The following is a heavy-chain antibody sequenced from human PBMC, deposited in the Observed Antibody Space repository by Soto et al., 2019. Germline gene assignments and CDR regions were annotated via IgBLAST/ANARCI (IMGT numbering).Heavy chain of an antibody. V-gene: IGHV4-59*01. Sequence: PSETLSLTCTVSGGSISSYYLSWIRQPPGKGLEWIGYIYYRGSTNYNPSLKSRVTISVDTSKNQFSLKLSSVTAADTAGYYCARRDGEYPYDREVWGKETTVNVSS. J-gene: IGHJ6*04. CDR2: IYYRGST. D-gene: IGHD3-10*01. CDR1: GGSISSYY. CDR3: ARRDGEYPYDREV.